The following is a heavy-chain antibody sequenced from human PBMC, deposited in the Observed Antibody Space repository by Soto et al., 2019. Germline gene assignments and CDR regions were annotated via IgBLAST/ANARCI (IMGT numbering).Heavy chain of an antibody. J-gene: IGHJ3*02. Sequence: ASVKVSCKASGYTFTSYGISWVRQAPGQGLEWMGWISAYNGNTNYAQKLQGRATMTTDTSTSTAYMELRSLRSDDTAVYYCARMMAYCSGGSCSLYAFDIWGQGTMVTVSS. CDR2: ISAYNGNT. CDR1: GYTFTSYG. D-gene: IGHD2-15*01. V-gene: IGHV1-18*01. CDR3: ARMMAYCSGGSCSLYAFDI.